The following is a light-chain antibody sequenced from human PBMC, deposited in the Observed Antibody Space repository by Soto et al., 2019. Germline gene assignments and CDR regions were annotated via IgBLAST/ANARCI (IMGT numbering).Light chain of an antibody. V-gene: IGLV1-44*01. CDR3: AAWDDSLNGL. J-gene: IGLJ2*01. CDR2: SNN. Sequence: QSVLTQPPSASGTPGQRVTISCSGSSSNIGSNTVNWYQQLPGTAPKLLIYSNNQRPSGVPDRSSGSKSGTSASLAISGLQSEDEADYYCAAWDDSLNGLFGGGTQLTVL. CDR1: SSNIGSNT.